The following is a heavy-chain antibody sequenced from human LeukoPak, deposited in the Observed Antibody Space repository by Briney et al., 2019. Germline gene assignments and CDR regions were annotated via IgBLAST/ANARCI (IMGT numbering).Heavy chain of an antibody. CDR3: AGGTAADGNSFDS. Sequence: PGGSLRLSCVASEFVFSSYEMNWVRQAPGKGLEWVTFIRNDGSSKDYANTVMGRFTVSRDNLKNTLYLQMNSLRAEDTAVYYCAGGTAADGNSFDSWGQGTLVTVSS. V-gene: IGHV3-30*02. CDR2: IRNDGSSK. J-gene: IGHJ4*02. CDR1: EFVFSSYE. D-gene: IGHD6-13*01.